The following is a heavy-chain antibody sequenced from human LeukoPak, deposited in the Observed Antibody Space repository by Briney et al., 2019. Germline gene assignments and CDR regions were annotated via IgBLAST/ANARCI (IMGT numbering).Heavy chain of an antibody. CDR3: AKKGYGGRSGGAYFDY. Sequence: GGSLRLSCVASGFTFDDYTMHWVRHAPGKGLDWVSLISWDGDTTYYADSVKGRFTISRDNSKNSLYLQINSLRIEDSALYYCAKKGYGGRSGGAYFDYWGQGTLVTVSS. D-gene: IGHD4-23*01. CDR2: ISWDGDTT. CDR1: GFTFDDYT. J-gene: IGHJ4*02. V-gene: IGHV3-43*01.